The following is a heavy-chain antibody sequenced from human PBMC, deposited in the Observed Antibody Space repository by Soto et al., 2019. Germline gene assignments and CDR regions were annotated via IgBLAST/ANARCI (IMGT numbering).Heavy chain of an antibody. D-gene: IGHD4-17*01. CDR2: IYSGGST. V-gene: IGHV3-53*01. J-gene: IGHJ6*02. CDR3: AKATTVTSFHGMDV. CDR1: GFTVSSNY. Sequence: EVQLVESGGGLIQPGGSLRLSCAASGFTVSSNYMSWVRQAPGKGLEWVSVIYSGGSTYYADSVKGRFTISRDNAKNSLYLQMNSLRAEDTALYYCAKATTVTSFHGMDVWGQGTTVTVSS.